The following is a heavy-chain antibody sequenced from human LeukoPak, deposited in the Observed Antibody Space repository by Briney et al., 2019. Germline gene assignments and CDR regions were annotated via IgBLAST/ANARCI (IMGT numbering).Heavy chain of an antibody. CDR2: INHSGST. J-gene: IGHJ3*02. CDR3: ATSGEYCSSTSCFDAFDI. CDR1: GGSFSGYY. Sequence: PSETLSLTRAVYGGSFSGYYWSWIRQPPGKGLEWIGEINHSGSTNYNPSLKSRVTISVGTSKNQFSLKLSSVTAADTAVYYCATSGEYCSSTSCFDAFDIWGQGTMVTVSS. D-gene: IGHD2-2*01. V-gene: IGHV4-34*01.